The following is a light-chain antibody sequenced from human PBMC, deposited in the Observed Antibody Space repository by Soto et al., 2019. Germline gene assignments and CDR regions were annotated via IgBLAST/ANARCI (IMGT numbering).Light chain of an antibody. CDR2: EVS. J-gene: IGLJ1*01. Sequence: QSALTQPASVSGSPGQSITISCTGTSSDVGGYNYVSWFQHHPGKAPKLIIYEVSYRPSGVSNRFSDSKSGDTASLTISGLQAEDEADYYCSSFTNTITRYAFGTGTKSPS. CDR3: SSFTNTITRYA. CDR1: SSDVGGYNY. V-gene: IGLV2-14*01.